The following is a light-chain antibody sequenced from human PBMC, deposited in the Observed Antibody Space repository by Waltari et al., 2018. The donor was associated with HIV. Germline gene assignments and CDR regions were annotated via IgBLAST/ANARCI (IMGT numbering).Light chain of an antibody. CDR3: QQYYSYPRT. CDR2: AAS. J-gene: IGKJ1*01. CDR1: QGISSY. V-gene: IGKV1-8*01. Sequence: AIRMTQSPSSFSASTGDRVTITCRASQGISSYLAWYQQKPGKAPKHLIYAASTLQSGVPSRFSGSGSGTDFTLTISCMQSEDFATYYCQQYYSYPRTFGQGNKVEIK.